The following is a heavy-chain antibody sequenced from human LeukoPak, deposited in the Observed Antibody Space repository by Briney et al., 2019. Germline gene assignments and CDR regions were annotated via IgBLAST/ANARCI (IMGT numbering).Heavy chain of an antibody. D-gene: IGHD2-2*01. J-gene: IGHJ5*02. CDR3: ASSSSTSWRSGDNWFDP. V-gene: IGHV4-4*07. CDR2: IYTSGST. Sequence: PSETLSLTCTVSGGSISSYYWSWIRQPAGKGLEWIGRIYTSGSTNYNPSLKSRVTMSVDTSKNQFSLKLSSVTAADTAVYYCASSSSTSWRSGDNWFDPWGQGTLVTVSS. CDR1: GGSISSYY.